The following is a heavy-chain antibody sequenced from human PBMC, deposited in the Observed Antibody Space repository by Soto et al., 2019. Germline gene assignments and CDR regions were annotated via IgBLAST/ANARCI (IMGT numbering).Heavy chain of an antibody. CDR3: ASHTYYDFWSGYKYYFDY. J-gene: IGHJ4*02. V-gene: IGHV4-30-4*01. Sequence: PSETLSLTCTVSGGSISSGDYYWSWIRQPPGKGLEWIGYIYYSGSTYYNPSLKSRVTISVDTSKNQFSLKLSSVTAADTAVYYCASHTYYDFWSGYKYYFDYWGQGTLVTVSS. CDR1: GGSISSGDYY. CDR2: IYYSGST. D-gene: IGHD3-3*01.